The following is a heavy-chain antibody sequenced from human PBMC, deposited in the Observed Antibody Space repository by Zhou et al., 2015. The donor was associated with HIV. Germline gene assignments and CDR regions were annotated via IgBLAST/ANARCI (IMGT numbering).Heavy chain of an antibody. CDR3: ARHGFWGLDY. CDR2: IRGKAYNYAT. J-gene: IGHJ4*02. V-gene: IGHV3-73*01. CDR1: GFTFSGSA. D-gene: IGHD7-27*01. Sequence: VQLVESGGGVVQPGRSLRLSCAASGFTFSGSAMHWVRQASGKGLEWVGRIRGKAYNYATAYTTSVKGRFTISRDDSKNTAYLQMNSLKTEDTAVYYCARHGFWGLDYWGQGTLVTVSS.